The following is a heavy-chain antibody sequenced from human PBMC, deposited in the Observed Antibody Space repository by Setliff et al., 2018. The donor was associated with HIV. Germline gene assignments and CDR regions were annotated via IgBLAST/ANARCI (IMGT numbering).Heavy chain of an antibody. D-gene: IGHD1-7*01. J-gene: IGHJ5*02. V-gene: IGHV4-61*10. Sequence: SETLSLTCTVSGDSINSGTYYWSWIRQPAGKGLEWIGRLHLSGDTNYNPSLKSRVTMSIDTSKNQFSLKLTSVTAADTSIYYCARSTVGAGTTFPWGRGTLVTVSS. CDR2: LHLSGDT. CDR3: ARSTVGAGTTFP. CDR1: GDSINSGTYY.